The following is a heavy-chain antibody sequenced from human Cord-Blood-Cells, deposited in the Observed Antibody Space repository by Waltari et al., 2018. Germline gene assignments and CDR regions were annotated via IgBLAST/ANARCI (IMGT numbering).Heavy chain of an antibody. CDR2: IIPIFGTA. J-gene: IGHJ3*02. D-gene: IGHD1-7*01. Sequence: QVQLVQSGAEVKKPGSSVKVSCKASGGTFSSYAISWVRQAPGQGLGWMGGIIPIFGTANYAQKFQGRVTITADESTSTAYMELSSLRSEDTAVYYCARWGYETGTTEGAFDIWGQGTMVTVSS. V-gene: IGHV1-69*01. CDR1: GGTFSSYA. CDR3: ARWGYETGTTEGAFDI.